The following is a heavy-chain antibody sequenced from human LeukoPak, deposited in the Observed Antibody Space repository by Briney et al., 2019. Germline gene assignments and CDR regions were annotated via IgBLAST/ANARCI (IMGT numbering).Heavy chain of an antibody. CDR1: DDSITIYY. Sequence: SETLALTCTVSDDSITIYYWTWIRQPPGKGLEWIGYVDHTGSTNFNPSLNGRVTISRDTSKNHFSLRLRSVTAADTAVYFCARGRVSSSTWYSTYYYYFYMDVWGKGTTVTVSS. D-gene: IGHD4-11*01. J-gene: IGHJ6*03. CDR2: VDHTGST. CDR3: ARGRVSSSTWYSTYYYYFYMDV. V-gene: IGHV4-59*01.